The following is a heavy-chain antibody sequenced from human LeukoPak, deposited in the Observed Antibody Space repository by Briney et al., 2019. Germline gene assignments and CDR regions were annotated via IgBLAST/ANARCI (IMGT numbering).Heavy chain of an antibody. V-gene: IGHV4-39*01. D-gene: IGHD2-2*01. CDR2: ISYSGIT. Sequence: SETLSLTCTVFGVSVTTSGYYGAWIRQPPGRGLEWIGSISYSGITYYKPSLRGRVTISGDKAKNQFSLKLSSVTAADTAVYYCARHNDYASLMDVWGQGTTVTVSS. CDR3: ARHNDYASLMDV. J-gene: IGHJ6*02. CDR1: GVSVTTSGYY.